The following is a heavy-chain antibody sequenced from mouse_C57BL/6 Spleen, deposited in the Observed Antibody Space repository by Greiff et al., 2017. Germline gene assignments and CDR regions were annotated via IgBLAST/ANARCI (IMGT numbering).Heavy chain of an antibody. D-gene: IGHD2-4*01. CDR2: IHPNSGST. CDR3: ARPLYDYAFAY. CDR1: GYTFTSYW. V-gene: IGHV1-64*01. Sequence: QVQLQQPGAELVKPGASVKLSCKASGYTFTSYWMHWVKQRPGQGLEWIGMIHPNSGSTNYNEKFKSKATLTVDKSSSTAYMQLSSLTSEDSAVYYCARPLYDYAFAYWGQGTLVTVSA. J-gene: IGHJ3*01.